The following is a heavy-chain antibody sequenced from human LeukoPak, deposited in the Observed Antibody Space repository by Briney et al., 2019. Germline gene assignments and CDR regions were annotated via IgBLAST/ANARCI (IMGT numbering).Heavy chain of an antibody. V-gene: IGHV6-1*01. CDR3: ARYYYYGMGV. CDR2: TYYRSKWSN. CDR1: GDNFSSNSAA. Sequence: SQTLSLTCAISGDNFSSNSAAWNWIRQTPSRGLEWLGRTYYRSKWSNDYAVFVKSRISIDPDTSKNQFSLQLNSVTPEDTAVYYCARYYYYGMGVWGQGTTVTVSS. J-gene: IGHJ6*02.